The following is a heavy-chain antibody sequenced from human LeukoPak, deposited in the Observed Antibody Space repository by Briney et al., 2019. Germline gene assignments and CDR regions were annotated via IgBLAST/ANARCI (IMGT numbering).Heavy chain of an antibody. CDR2: IYYSGST. D-gene: IGHD6-13*01. CDR1: GGSISSYY. V-gene: IGHV4-59*01. Sequence: SSETLSLTCTVSGGSISSYYWSWMRQPPGKGLEWIRYIYYSGSTNYNPSLKSRVTISVDTSKNQFSLKLSSVTAADTAVYYCARSTSSSWYALYGMDVWGQGTTVTVSS. J-gene: IGHJ6*02. CDR3: ARSTSSSWYALYGMDV.